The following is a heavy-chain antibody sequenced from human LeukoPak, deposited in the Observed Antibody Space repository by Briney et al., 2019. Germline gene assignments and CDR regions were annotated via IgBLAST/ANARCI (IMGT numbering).Heavy chain of an antibody. CDR3: AKDHAYRSSTSCYVDYFDY. D-gene: IGHD2-2*01. CDR1: GFTFSSYA. J-gene: IGHJ4*02. CDR2: ISGSGGST. V-gene: IGHV3-23*01. Sequence: GGSLRLSCAASGFTFSSYAMSWVRQAPGKGLEWVSAISGSGGSTYYADSVKGRFTISRDNSKNTLYLQMNSLRAEDTAVYYCAKDHAYRSSTSCYVDYFDYWGQGTLVTVSS.